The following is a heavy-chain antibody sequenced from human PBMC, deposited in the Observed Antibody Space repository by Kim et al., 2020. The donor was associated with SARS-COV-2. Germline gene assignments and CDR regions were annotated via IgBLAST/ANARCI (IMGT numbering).Heavy chain of an antibody. Sequence: GGSLRLSCAASGFTFSDYYMSWIRQAPGKGLEWVSYISSSSSYTNYADSVKGRFTISRDNAKNSLYLQMNSLRAEDTAVYYCAREFTSYKYYGSGRFDYWGQGTLVTVSS. D-gene: IGHD3-10*01. CDR2: ISSSSSYT. V-gene: IGHV3-11*05. J-gene: IGHJ4*02. CDR3: AREFTSYKYYGSGRFDY. CDR1: GFTFSDYY.